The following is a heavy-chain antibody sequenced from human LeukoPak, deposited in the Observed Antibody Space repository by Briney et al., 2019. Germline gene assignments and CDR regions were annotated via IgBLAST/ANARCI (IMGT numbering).Heavy chain of an antibody. CDR1: GFTFSSYW. CDR2: IKQDGSEK. CDR3: ARGAYSSGWAYFDH. J-gene: IGHJ4*02. D-gene: IGHD6-19*01. Sequence: PGGSLRLSCAASGFTFSSYWMSWVRQAPGKGLEWVAKIKQDGSEKYYVDSVKGRFTISRDNAKNSLYLHMDSLRAEDTAVYYCARGAYSSGWAYFDHWGQGTLVTVSS. V-gene: IGHV3-7*01.